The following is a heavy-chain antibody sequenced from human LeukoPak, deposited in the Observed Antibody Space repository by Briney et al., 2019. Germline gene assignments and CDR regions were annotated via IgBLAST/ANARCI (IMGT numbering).Heavy chain of an antibody. V-gene: IGHV4-59*08. CDR1: GVSISSYY. D-gene: IGHD6-13*01. Sequence: SETLSLTCTVSGVSISSYYWSWIRQPPGKGLEWIGYIYYSGSTNYNPSLKSRVTISVDTSKNQLSLILSSVTAADTAVYYCARHGAAAGIRHFDYWGQGTLVTVSS. J-gene: IGHJ4*02. CDR3: ARHGAAAGIRHFDY. CDR2: IYYSGST.